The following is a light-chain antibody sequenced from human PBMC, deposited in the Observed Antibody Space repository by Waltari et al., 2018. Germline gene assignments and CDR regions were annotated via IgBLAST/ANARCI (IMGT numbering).Light chain of an antibody. Sequence: EIVLTQSPDTLSLSPGERATLSGRASQSIGRYLVWYQQKPGQAPRLLIYGASTRASGIPDRFSGSGSGTDFSLTISRLEPEDFAVYHCQKHDRLPATFGQGTKVEIK. J-gene: IGKJ1*01. CDR1: QSIGRY. CDR3: QKHDRLPAT. V-gene: IGKV3-20*01. CDR2: GAS.